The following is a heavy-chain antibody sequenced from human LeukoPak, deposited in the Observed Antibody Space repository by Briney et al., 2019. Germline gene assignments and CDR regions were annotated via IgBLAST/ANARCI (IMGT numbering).Heavy chain of an antibody. CDR3: ARAADFWSGYSSGIDY. V-gene: IGHV1-69*01. CDR2: IIPIFGTA. Sequence: WVKVSCKASGGTFSSYAISWVRQAPGQGLEWMGGIIPIFGTANYAQKFQGRVTITADESTSTAYMELSSLRSEDTAVYYCARAADFWSGYSSGIDYWGQGTLVTVSS. D-gene: IGHD3-3*01. CDR1: GGTFSSYA. J-gene: IGHJ4*02.